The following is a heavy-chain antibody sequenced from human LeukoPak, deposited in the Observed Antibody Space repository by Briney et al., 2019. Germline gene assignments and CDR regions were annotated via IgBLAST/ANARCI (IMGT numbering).Heavy chain of an antibody. CDR3: ARDGRFLEWLLWDDVFDI. CDR1: GYTFTNFG. V-gene: IGHV1-18*01. Sequence: ASVKVSCKASGYTFTNFGISWVRQAPGQGLEWMGWISAYNDNTNLAQKFQGRVTMTTDTSTSTAYMEVRSLRSDDTAVYYCARDGRFLEWLLWDDVFDIWGQGTMVTVSS. CDR2: ISAYNDNT. J-gene: IGHJ3*02. D-gene: IGHD3-3*01.